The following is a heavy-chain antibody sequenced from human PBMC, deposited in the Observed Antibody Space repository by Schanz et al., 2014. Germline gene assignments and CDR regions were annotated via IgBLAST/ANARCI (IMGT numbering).Heavy chain of an antibody. CDR3: ATNSPFRMVRGSNAFDA. V-gene: IGHV1-46*03. CDR2: INPSGGST. D-gene: IGHD3-10*01. CDR1: GYTFTSYY. Sequence: QVQLVQSGAEVKKPGASVKVSCKASGYTFTSYYMHWVRQAPGQGLEWMGIINPSGGSTSYAQKCQGRVSMTRDTSASTVYMELRSLRSGDTAVYYCATNSPFRMVRGSNAFDAWGQGTMVTVSS. J-gene: IGHJ3*01.